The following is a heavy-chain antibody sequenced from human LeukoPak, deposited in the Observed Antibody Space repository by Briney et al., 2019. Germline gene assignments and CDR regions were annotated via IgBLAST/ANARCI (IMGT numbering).Heavy chain of an antibody. D-gene: IGHD5-18*01. CDR2: INPSGGST. J-gene: IGHJ1*01. Sequence: ASVKVSCKASGYTFTSYYMHWVRQAPGQGFEWMGIINPSGGSTSYAQKFQGRVTMTRDTSTSTVYMELSSLRSEDTAVYYCAREESTAMVQLQHWGQGTLVTVSS. CDR1: GYTFTSYY. CDR3: AREESTAMVQLQH. V-gene: IGHV1-46*01.